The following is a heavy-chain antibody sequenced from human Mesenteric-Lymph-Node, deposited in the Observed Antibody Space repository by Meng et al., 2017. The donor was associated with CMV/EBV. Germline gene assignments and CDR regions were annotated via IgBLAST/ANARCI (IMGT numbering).Heavy chain of an antibody. V-gene: IGHV4-59*01. J-gene: IGHJ4*02. CDR3: AAENYDFWSGSSFDY. CDR2: IYTSGST. D-gene: IGHD3-3*01. Sequence: SETLSLTCTVSGGSISSYYWSWIRQPPGKGLEWIGYIYTSGSTNYNPSLKSRVTISVDTSKNQFSLKLNSVTAADTAVYYCAAENYDFWSGSSFDYWGQGTLVTVSS. CDR1: GGSISSYY.